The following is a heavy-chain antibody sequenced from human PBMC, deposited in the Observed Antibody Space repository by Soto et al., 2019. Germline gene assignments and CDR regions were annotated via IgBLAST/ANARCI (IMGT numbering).Heavy chain of an antibody. CDR3: ARGRDGDY. D-gene: IGHD6-6*01. CDR1: GYTFTSYG. CDR2: ISAHNGNT. Sequence: QVHLVQSGAEVKKPGASVKVSCKASGYTFTSYGITWVRQAPGQGLEWMGWISAHNGNTDYAQKLQGRVIVTRDTSTITAYMALRSLRSDVTAVYYCARGRDGDYGGQGALVTVSS. J-gene: IGHJ4*02. V-gene: IGHV1-18*01.